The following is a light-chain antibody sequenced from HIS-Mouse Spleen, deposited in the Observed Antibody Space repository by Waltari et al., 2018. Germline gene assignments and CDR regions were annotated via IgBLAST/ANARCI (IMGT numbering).Light chain of an antibody. J-gene: IGKJ4*01. V-gene: IGKV1-33*01. CDR2: DAS. Sequence: DIQMTQSPSSLPASVGDRVTITCQASQDISNYLNWYQQKPGKAPKRLIYDASNLETGVPSRFSGSGSETDFTFTISRLQPEDIATYYCQQYDNLPFGGGTKVEIK. CDR1: QDISNY. CDR3: QQYDNLP.